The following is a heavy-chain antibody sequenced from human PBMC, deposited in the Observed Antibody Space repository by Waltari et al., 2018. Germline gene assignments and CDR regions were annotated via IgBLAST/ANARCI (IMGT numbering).Heavy chain of an antibody. Sequence: QITLKESGPTLVKPTQTLTLTCTFSGFSLSTSGVGVGWIRQPPGKALEWLALIYWNDDKRYSPSLTSRLTITKDTSKNQVVLTMTNMDPVDTATYYCAHTQVVPAAMPWFDPWGQGTLVTVSS. V-gene: IGHV2-5*01. J-gene: IGHJ5*02. CDR1: GFSLSTSGVG. CDR2: IYWNDDK. D-gene: IGHD2-2*01. CDR3: AHTQVVPAAMPWFDP.